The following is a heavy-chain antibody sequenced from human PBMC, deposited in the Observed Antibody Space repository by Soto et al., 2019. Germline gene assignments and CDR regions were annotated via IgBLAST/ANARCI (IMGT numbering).Heavy chain of an antibody. CDR2: IWYDGSNK. CDR3: SRGEYYWSDPSYYYYYHLEV. V-gene: IGHV3-33*08. CDR1: GFTFSGSA. Sequence: GGSLRLSCAASGFTFSGSAMHWVRQAPGKGLEWVAVIWYDGSNKYYADSVKGRFTISRDNSKNTLYLQMNSLRAEDTAVYYCSRGEYYWSDPSYYYYYHLEVWGKGTTVTVSS. J-gene: IGHJ6*03. D-gene: IGHD1-20*01.